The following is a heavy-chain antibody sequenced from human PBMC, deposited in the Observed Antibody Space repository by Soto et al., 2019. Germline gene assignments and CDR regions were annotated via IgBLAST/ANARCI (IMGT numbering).Heavy chain of an antibody. Sequence: PSETLSLTCTVSGGSISSYYWSWIRQPPGKGLEWIGYIYYSGSTNYNPSLKSRVTISVDTSKNQFSLKLSSVTAADTAVYYCAGDHLTAMALWGQGTLVTVSS. CDR2: IYYSGST. V-gene: IGHV4-59*01. J-gene: IGHJ4*02. CDR1: GGSISSYY. D-gene: IGHD5-18*01. CDR3: AGDHLTAMAL.